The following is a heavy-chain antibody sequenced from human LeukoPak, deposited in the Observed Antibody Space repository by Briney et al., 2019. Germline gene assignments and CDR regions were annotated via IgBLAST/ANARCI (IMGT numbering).Heavy chain of an antibody. V-gene: IGHV1-46*01. CDR2: INPSGGST. CDR1: GYTFTSYY. CDR3: ARDPVRDTAMFRGAFDI. Sequence: ASVKVSCKASGYTFTSYYMHWVRQAPGQGLEWMGIINPSGGSTSYAQKLQGRVTMTRDMSTSTVYMELSSLRSEDTAVYYCARDPVRDTAMFRGAFDIWGQGTMVTVSS. D-gene: IGHD5-18*01. J-gene: IGHJ3*02.